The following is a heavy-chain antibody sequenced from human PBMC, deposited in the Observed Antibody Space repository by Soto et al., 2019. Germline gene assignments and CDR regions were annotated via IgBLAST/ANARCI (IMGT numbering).Heavy chain of an antibody. D-gene: IGHD1-26*01. Sequence: GESLKISCAASGFTFSSYAMSWVRQAPGKGLEWVSAISGSGGSTYYADSVKGRFTISRDNSKNTLYLQMNSLRAEDTAVYYCAKNSQLRKYFDYWGQGTLVTVSS. CDR3: AKNSQLRKYFDY. J-gene: IGHJ4*02. CDR2: ISGSGGST. V-gene: IGHV3-23*01. CDR1: GFTFSSYA.